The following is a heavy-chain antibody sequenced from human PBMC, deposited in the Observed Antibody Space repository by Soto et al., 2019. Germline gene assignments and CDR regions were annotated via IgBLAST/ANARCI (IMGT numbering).Heavy chain of an antibody. CDR3: AGRTSLTSVEIFSGGLSGYNWVDP. CDR1: GGSISSGGYY. J-gene: IGHJ5*01. Sequence: SETLSLTCTVSGGSISSGGYYWAWIRQPPGKGMEWIGSIFYSGSAYYNPSLKSRFTMSVDTSQNQFSLKLFSVTAADTAVYYCAGRTSLTSVEIFSGGLSGYNWVDPWGRGTLVTVSS. D-gene: IGHD3-3*01. V-gene: IGHV4-39*01. CDR2: IFYSGSA.